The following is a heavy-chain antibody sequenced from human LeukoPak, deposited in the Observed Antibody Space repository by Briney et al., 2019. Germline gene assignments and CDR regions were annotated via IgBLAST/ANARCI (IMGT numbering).Heavy chain of an antibody. J-gene: IGHJ4*02. CDR3: ATGVATAFTY. D-gene: IGHD5-12*01. V-gene: IGHV1-2*02. CDR1: GYTFTGYY. Sequence: GASVKVSCKASGYTFTGYYIHWVRQAPGQGLEWMAWINPDSGDSYSAPKFRGRVTMTRDTSISTASMEVSWLSSDDTAVYYCATGVATAFTYWGQGTLVTVSS. CDR2: INPDSGDS.